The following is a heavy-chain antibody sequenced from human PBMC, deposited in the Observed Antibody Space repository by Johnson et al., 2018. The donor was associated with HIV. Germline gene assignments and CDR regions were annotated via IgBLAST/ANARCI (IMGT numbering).Heavy chain of an antibody. V-gene: IGHV3-23*04. Sequence: MLLVESGGGLVKPGGSLKLSCATSGFTFSDYYMSWIRQAPGKGLEWVSAISGSGGSTYYADSVKGRFTISRDNSKNTMYLQMNSLRAEDTAIYYCAREKKATMIVVVITTGGAFDIWGQGTMVTVSS. D-gene: IGHD3-22*01. CDR2: ISGSGGST. J-gene: IGHJ3*02. CDR3: AREKKATMIVVVITTGGAFDI. CDR1: GFTFSDYY.